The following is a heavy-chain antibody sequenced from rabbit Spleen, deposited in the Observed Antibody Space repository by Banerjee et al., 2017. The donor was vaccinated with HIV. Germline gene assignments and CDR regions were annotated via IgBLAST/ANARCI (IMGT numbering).Heavy chain of an antibody. D-gene: IGHD2-1*01. Sequence: EQLKETGGGLVQPGGSLTLSCEASGFSLSSYWMSWVRQAPGKGLEYIGTVNTGGSTYYASWAKGRFTISKTSTTVDLKMTSLTAADTATYFCARSLYDKFCLWGPGTLVTVS. V-gene: IGHV1S21*01. J-gene: IGHJ6*01. CDR2: VNTGGST. CDR1: GFSLSSYW. CDR3: ARSLYDKFCL.